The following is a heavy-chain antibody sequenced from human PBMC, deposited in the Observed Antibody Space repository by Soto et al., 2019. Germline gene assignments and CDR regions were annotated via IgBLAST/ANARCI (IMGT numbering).Heavy chain of an antibody. J-gene: IGHJ3*02. D-gene: IGHD2-2*01. V-gene: IGHV1-18*01. CDR2: ISAYNGNT. Sequence: QVQLVQSGAEVKKPGASVKVSCKASGYTFTSYGISWVRQAPGQGLEWMGWISAYNGNTNYAQKLQGRVTMTTDTPTRTAYMELRSLRSDDTAVYYCARARFVVVPANPRPRRNGAFDIWGQGTMVTVSS. CDR3: ARARFVVVPANPRPRRNGAFDI. CDR1: GYTFTSYG.